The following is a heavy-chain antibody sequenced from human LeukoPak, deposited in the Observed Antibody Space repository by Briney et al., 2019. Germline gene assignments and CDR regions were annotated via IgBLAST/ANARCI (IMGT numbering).Heavy chain of an antibody. V-gene: IGHV3-15*01. CDR1: GFTFSNAW. CDR3: TTAPYCGGDCYWDI. J-gene: IGHJ3*02. D-gene: IGHD2-21*02. Sequence: GGSLRLSCAASGFTFSNAWMSWVRQAPGKGLEWVGRIKSKTDGGTTDYAAPVKGRFTISRDESKNTLYLQMNSLKTEDTAVYYCTTAPYCGGDCYWDIWGQGTMVTVSS. CDR2: IKSKTDGGTT.